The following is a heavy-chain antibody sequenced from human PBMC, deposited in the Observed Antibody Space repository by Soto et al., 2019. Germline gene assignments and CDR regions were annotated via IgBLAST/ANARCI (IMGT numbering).Heavy chain of an antibody. J-gene: IGHJ4*02. D-gene: IGHD4-17*01. Sequence: EVQLVESGGGLVKPGGSLRLSCAASGFTFSSYSMNWVRQAPGKGLEWVSSISSSSSYIYYADSVKGRFTISRDNAKNSLSLQMNSLRAEDTAVYYCARDALPYDYQNYYFDYWGQGTLVTVSS. V-gene: IGHV3-21*01. CDR1: GFTFSSYS. CDR3: ARDALPYDYQNYYFDY. CDR2: ISSSSSYI.